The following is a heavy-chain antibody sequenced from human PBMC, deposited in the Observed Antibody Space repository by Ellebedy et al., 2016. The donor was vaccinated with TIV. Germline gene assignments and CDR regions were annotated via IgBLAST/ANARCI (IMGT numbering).Heavy chain of an antibody. D-gene: IGHD2-15*01. V-gene: IGHV3-21*01. J-gene: IGHJ4*02. CDR2: ISSSSSYI. CDR3: ARDEPYCSGGSSNRFDY. Sequence: GESLKISCAASGFTFSSYSMNWVRQAPGKGLEWVSSISSSSSYIYYADSMKGRFTISRDNAKNSLYLQMNSLRAEDTAVYYCARDEPYCSGGSSNRFDYWGQGTLVTVSS. CDR1: GFTFSSYS.